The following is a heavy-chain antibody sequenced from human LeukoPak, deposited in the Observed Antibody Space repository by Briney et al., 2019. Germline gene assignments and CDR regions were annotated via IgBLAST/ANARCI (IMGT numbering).Heavy chain of an antibody. CDR1: GGSISSGDYS. D-gene: IGHD3-16*01. Sequence: SETLSLTCTVSGGSISSGDYSWSWIRQPPGKGLEWIGYIYYSGSTYYNPSLKSRVTISVDTSKNQFSLKLSSVTAADTAVYYCARVVGLGLRHYYYYGMDVWGQGTTVTVSS. J-gene: IGHJ6*02. CDR3: ARVVGLGLRHYYYYGMDV. V-gene: IGHV4-30-4*01. CDR2: IYYSGST.